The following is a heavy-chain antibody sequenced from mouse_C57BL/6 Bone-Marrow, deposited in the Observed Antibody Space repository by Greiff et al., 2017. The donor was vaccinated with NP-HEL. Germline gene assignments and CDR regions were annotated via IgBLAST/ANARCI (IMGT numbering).Heavy chain of an antibody. CDR1: GYTFTSYG. J-gene: IGHJ3*01. CDR2: IYPRSGNT. CDR3: AREGNGGWFAY. V-gene: IGHV1-81*01. Sequence: VKLKQSGAELARPGASVKLSCKASGYTFTSYGISWVKQRTGQGLEWIGEIYPRSGNTYYNEKFKGKATLTADKSSSTAYMELRSLTSEDSAVYFCAREGNGGWFAYWGQGTLVTVSA.